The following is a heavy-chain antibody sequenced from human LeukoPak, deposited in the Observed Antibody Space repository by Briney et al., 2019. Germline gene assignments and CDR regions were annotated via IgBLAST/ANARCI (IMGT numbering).Heavy chain of an antibody. V-gene: IGHV3-48*02. CDR1: GFTFRSYS. J-gene: IGHJ4*02. CDR3: ARARYYYDSSGYYFDY. CDR2: ISSSSSTI. D-gene: IGHD3-22*01. Sequence: GGSLRLSCAASGFTFRSYSMNWVRQAPGKGLEWVSYISSSSSTIYYADSVKGRFTISRDNAKNSLYVQMNSMRDEDTDVYFCARARYYYDSSGYYFDYWGQGTLVTVSS.